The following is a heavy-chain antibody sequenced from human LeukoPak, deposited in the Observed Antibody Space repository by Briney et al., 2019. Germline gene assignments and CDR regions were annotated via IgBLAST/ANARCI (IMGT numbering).Heavy chain of an antibody. V-gene: IGHV3-11*06. CDR3: ARVMIGTVNWFDP. Sequence: GGSLRLSCVASGFTFSDYYMSWIRQAPGKGLEWVSYISSSSTYSSCADSVKGRFTISRNNAKNSLYLQMNSLRAEDTAAYYCARVMIGTVNWFDPWGQGTLVTVSS. CDR2: ISSSSTYS. D-gene: IGHD3-22*01. J-gene: IGHJ5*02. CDR1: GFTFSDYY.